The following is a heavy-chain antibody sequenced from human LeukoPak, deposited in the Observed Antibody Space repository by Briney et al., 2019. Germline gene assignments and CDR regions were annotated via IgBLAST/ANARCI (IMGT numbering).Heavy chain of an antibody. Sequence: PSETLSLTCAVSGGPISISNWWGWVRHPPGKGLEGIGEIYHSGSTNSNPPLKRRDTISVEKSKKQFYLKLSSVTAADPAVYYCARRVYTMVRGPRRTPDYFDYWGQGTLVTVSS. CDR3: ARRVYTMVRGPRRTPDYFDY. D-gene: IGHD3-10*01. J-gene: IGHJ4*02. CDR1: GGPISISNW. V-gene: IGHV4-4*02. CDR2: IYHSGST.